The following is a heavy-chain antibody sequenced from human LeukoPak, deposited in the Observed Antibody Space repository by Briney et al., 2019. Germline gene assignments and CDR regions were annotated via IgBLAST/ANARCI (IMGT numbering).Heavy chain of an antibody. CDR1: GGSISSYY. D-gene: IGHD2-21*01. V-gene: IGHV4-38-2*02. CDR3: ARVTYSVFDY. J-gene: IGHJ4*02. CDR2: IYHSGST. Sequence: SETLSLTCTVSGGSISSYYWRWIRQPPGKGLEWIGSIYHSGSTYYNPSLKSRVTISVDTSKNQFSLKLSSVTAADTAVYYCARVTYSVFDYWGQGTLVTVSS.